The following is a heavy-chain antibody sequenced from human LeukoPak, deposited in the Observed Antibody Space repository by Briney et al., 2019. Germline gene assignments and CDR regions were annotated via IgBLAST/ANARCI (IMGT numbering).Heavy chain of an antibody. CDR2: INHSGST. D-gene: IGHD3-10*01. J-gene: IGHJ4*02. V-gene: IGHV4-34*01. CDR1: GGSFSGYY. Sequence: SETLSLTCAVYGGSFSGYYWSSIRQPPGKGLEWIGEINHSGSTNYNPSLKSRVTISVDTSKNQFSLKLSSVTAADTAVYYCARLMVRGVRMLDYWGQGTLVTVSS. CDR3: ARLMVRGVRMLDY.